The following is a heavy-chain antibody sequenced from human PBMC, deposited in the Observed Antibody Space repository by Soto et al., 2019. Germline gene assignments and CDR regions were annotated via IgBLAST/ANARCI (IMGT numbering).Heavy chain of an antibody. D-gene: IGHD3-10*01. Sequence: QVQLQESGPGLVKPSGTLSLTCAVSGDSITNNNWWTWVRQSPGKGLEWIGEMHHSGSTDYNPSLRSRVTISVDKSKNQFSLNLSSVTAADSAVYHCARTSGGTYSFDPWGQGTLVTVSS. CDR1: GDSITNNNW. V-gene: IGHV4-4*02. CDR2: MHHSGST. CDR3: ARTSGGTYSFDP. J-gene: IGHJ5*02.